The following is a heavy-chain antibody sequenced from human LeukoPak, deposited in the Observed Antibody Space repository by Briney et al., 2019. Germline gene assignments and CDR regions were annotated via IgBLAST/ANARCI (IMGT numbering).Heavy chain of an antibody. CDR2: IWNDGSNE. V-gene: IGHV3-33*01. J-gene: IGHJ4*02. Sequence: GGSLRLSCAAPGFTSSSYGMHWVRQAPGRGLEWVAVIWNDGSNEHYADSVKGRFTISRDNSKNTLYLQMNSLRAEDTAVYYCARDRCGGSCKYSDYWGQGTPVTVSS. CDR1: GFTSSSYG. D-gene: IGHD2-21*01. CDR3: ARDRCGGSCKYSDY.